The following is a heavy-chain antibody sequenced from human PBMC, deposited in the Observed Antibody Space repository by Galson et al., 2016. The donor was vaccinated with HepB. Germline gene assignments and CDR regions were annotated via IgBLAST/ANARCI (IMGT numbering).Heavy chain of an antibody. Sequence: ETLSLTCSVSGGSVSSPTWWSWVRQSPGKGLEWIGESYHSGTTNYHPSFRRRANIWVDKSKNQFALRLTSMTAADTAVYFCASKKWSSKSQYYNALDVWGQGTAVTVSS. V-gene: IGHV4-4*01. CDR2: SYHSGTT. CDR3: ASKKWSSKSQYYNALDV. D-gene: IGHD3-10*01. CDR1: GGSVSSPTW. J-gene: IGHJ6*01.